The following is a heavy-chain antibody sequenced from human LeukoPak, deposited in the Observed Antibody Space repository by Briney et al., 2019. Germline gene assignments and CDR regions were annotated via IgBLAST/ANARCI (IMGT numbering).Heavy chain of an antibody. CDR3: ARHVRGVRYNWNDAGPKPPNDY. J-gene: IGHJ4*02. Sequence: SETLSLTCTVSGYSISSGYYWGWIRQPPGKGLEWIGSIYHSGSTYYNPSLKSRVTISVDTSKNQFSLKLSSVTAADTAVYYCARHVRGVRYNWNDAGPKPPNDYWGQGTLVTVSS. D-gene: IGHD1-1*01. CDR1: GYSISSGYY. V-gene: IGHV4-38-2*02. CDR2: IYHSGST.